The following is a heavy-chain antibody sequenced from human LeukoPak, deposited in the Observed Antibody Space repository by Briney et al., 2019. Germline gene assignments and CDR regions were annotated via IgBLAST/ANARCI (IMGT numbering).Heavy chain of an antibody. D-gene: IGHD6-19*01. CDR2: ISGNNDNP. V-gene: IGHV1-18*01. J-gene: IGHJ4*02. Sequence: ASVKVSCKTSGYTPSNFGINWVRQAPGQGVEWMGWISGNNDNPNYGQKFQGRFTVTTDSSTSTAYMERRNLRCDDTAVYYCARGGAGTDDYWGQGNLVTVSS. CDR3: ARGGAGTDDY. CDR1: GYTPSNFG.